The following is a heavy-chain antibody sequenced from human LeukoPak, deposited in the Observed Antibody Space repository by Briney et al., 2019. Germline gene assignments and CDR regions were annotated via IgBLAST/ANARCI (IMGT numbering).Heavy chain of an antibody. V-gene: IGHV3-66*01. J-gene: IGHJ6*02. CDR2: IYSGGST. CDR1: GFTVSSNY. Sequence: PGGSLRLSCAASGFTVSSNYMSWVRQAPGKGLEWVSVIYSGGSTYYADSVKGRFTISRDNSKNTLYLQMNSLRAEDTAVYYCAGGYDFWSGYLVPEDYYYGMDVWGQGTTVTVSS. CDR3: AGGYDFWSGYLVPEDYYYGMDV. D-gene: IGHD3-3*01.